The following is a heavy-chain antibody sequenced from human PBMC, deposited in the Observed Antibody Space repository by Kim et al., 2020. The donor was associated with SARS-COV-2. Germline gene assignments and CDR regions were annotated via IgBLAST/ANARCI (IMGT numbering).Heavy chain of an antibody. CDR1: GGTFSSYA. D-gene: IGHD3-22*01. V-gene: IGHV1-69*13. Sequence: SVKVSCKASGGTFSSYAISWVRQAPGQGLEWMGGIIPIFGTANYAQKFQGTVAITADESTSTAYMELSSLRSEDTAVYYCARGEITMIVVVTFDAFDIWGQGTMVTVSS. J-gene: IGHJ3*02. CDR3: ARGEITMIVVVTFDAFDI. CDR2: IIPIFGTA.